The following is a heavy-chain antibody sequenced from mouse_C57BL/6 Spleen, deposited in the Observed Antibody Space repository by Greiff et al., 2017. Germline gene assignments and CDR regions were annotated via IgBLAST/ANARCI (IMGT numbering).Heavy chain of an antibody. CDR3: ARGMYYYGSSFYWYFDV. V-gene: IGHV1-76*01. CDR1: GYTFTDYY. J-gene: IGHJ1*03. D-gene: IGHD1-1*01. Sequence: VQLQQSGAELVRPGASVKLSCKASGYTFTDYYINWVKQRPGQGLEWIARIYPGSGNTYYNEKFKGKATLTAEKSSSTAYMQLSSLTSEDSAVYFCARGMYYYGSSFYWYFDVWGTGTTVTVSS. CDR2: IYPGSGNT.